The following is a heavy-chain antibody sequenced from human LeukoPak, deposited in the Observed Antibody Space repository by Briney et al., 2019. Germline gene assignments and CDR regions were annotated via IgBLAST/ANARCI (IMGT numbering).Heavy chain of an antibody. CDR2: ISASGGET. D-gene: IGHD6-13*01. Sequence: GGSLRLSSVVSGLTFSSYSMTWVRQAPGKGLEWVSGISASGGETWYPDSVKGRFTISRDNSKNTLFLQMNSLRVEDTAIYYCAKDAAGPEYWGQGTLVTVSS. J-gene: IGHJ4*02. V-gene: IGHV3-23*01. CDR1: GLTFSSYS. CDR3: AKDAAGPEY.